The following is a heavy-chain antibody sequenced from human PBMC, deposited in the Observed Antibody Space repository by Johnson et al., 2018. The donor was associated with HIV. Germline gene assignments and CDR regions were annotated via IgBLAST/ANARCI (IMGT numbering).Heavy chain of an antibody. V-gene: IGHV3-7*01. Sequence: VQLVESGGGLVQPGGSLRLSCAVSGFTFRSYWMTWVRQAPGKGLEWVTNIKQDGSEKYYVDSVKGRFTISRDNAKNSLYLQMNSLRAEDTAVYYCAKGSGWYSAFDIWGQGTMGTVSS. CDR3: AKGSGWYSAFDI. CDR1: GFTFRSYW. D-gene: IGHD6-19*01. J-gene: IGHJ3*02. CDR2: IKQDGSEK.